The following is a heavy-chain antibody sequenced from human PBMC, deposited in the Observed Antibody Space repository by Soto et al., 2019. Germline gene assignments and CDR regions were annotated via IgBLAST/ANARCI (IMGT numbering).Heavy chain of an antibody. CDR1: GYTFTSYD. J-gene: IGHJ3*02. V-gene: IGHV1-18*01. Sequence: ASVKVSCKASGYTFTSYDIHWVRQAPGQGLEWMGWISAYNGNTNYAQKLQGRVTMTTDTSTSTAYMELRSLRSDDTAVYYCARGSNEYSSGWYAFHIWGQGTMVTVSS. CDR3: ARGSNEYSSGWYAFHI. CDR2: ISAYNGNT. D-gene: IGHD6-19*01.